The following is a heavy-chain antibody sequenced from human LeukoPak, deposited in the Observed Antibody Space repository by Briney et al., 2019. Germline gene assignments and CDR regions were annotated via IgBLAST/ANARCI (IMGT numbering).Heavy chain of an antibody. Sequence: GGSLRLSCAASGFTVSSNYMSWVRQAPGKGLEWVSAISGSGGSTYYADSVKGRFTISRDNAKNSLYLQMNSLRAEDTAVYYCASTVTTASTDDAFDIWGQGTMVTVSS. J-gene: IGHJ3*02. V-gene: IGHV3-23*01. D-gene: IGHD4-17*01. CDR1: GFTVSSNY. CDR2: ISGSGGST. CDR3: ASTVTTASTDDAFDI.